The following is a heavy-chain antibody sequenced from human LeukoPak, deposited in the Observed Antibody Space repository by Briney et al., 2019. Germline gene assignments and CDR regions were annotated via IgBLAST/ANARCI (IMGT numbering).Heavy chain of an antibody. CDR2: IRYDYTK. V-gene: IGHV3-30*02. CDR1: GFTFSSNG. Sequence: GGSLRLSCAASGFTFSSNGLHWVRQAPGKGLEWVAFIRYDYTKYHADSVKGRFTISRDNSKNTLYLQMNSLRVEDTAVYYCAKDREMNYYDSSGYCDYWGQGTLVTVSS. D-gene: IGHD3-22*01. CDR3: AKDREMNYYDSSGYCDY. J-gene: IGHJ4*02.